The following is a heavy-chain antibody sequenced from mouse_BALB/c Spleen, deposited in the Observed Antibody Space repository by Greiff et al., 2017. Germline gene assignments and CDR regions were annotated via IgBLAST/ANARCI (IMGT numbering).Heavy chain of an antibody. CDR3: ARDWGPFAY. CDR2: LRNKANGYTT. Sequence: EVQGVESGGGLVQPGGSLRLSCATSGFTFTDYYMSWVRQPPGKALEWLGFLRNKANGYTTEYSASVKGRFTISRDNSQSILYLQMNTLRAEDSATYYCARDWGPFAYWGQGTLVTVSA. CDR1: GFTFTDYY. J-gene: IGHJ3*01. V-gene: IGHV7-3*02.